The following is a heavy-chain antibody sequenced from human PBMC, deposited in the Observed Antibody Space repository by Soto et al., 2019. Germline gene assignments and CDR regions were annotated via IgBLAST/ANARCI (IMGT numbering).Heavy chain of an antibody. D-gene: IGHD6-13*01. J-gene: IGHJ6*02. CDR2: IYYSGST. V-gene: IGHV4-61*01. CDR3: ASQQIAAAGTVDYYGMDV. CDR1: GGSVSSGSYY. Sequence: QVQLQESGPGLVKPSETLSLTCTVSGGSVSSGSYYWSWIRQPPGKGLEWIGYIYYSGSTNYNPSLKSRVTISVGTSKNQFSLKLSSVTAADTAVYYCASQQIAAAGTVDYYGMDVWGQGTTVTVSS.